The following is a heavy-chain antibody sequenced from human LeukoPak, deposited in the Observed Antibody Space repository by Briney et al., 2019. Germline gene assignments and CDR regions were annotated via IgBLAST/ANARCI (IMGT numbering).Heavy chain of an antibody. D-gene: IGHD2-15*01. J-gene: IGHJ4*01. V-gene: IGHV4-39*07. CDR1: GGSISSSGYY. CDR3: ARNFPGVGCSGGSCYDY. Sequence: SQTLSLTCTVSGGSISSSGYYWGWIRQPPGKGLEWIGINSGTTYYNPSLKSRVTISIDTSKNQFSLKLTSVTAADTAVYFCARNFPGVGCSGGSCYDYWGQEPWLPSPQ. CDR2: NSGTT.